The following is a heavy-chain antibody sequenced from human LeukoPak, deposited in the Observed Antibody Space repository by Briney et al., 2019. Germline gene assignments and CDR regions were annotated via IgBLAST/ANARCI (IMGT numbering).Heavy chain of an antibody. J-gene: IGHJ1*01. CDR1: GYTFGAFY. CDR2: INPNSGGT. V-gene: IGHV1-2*02. CDR3: ARVFSNYANTAEYFQH. D-gene: IGHD4-11*01. Sequence: GASVKVACKTSGYTFGAFYIHWARQAPGQGLEWMGWINPNSGGTNYAQKFQGRVTMTRDKSSSTAYMELSSLTSDDTAVFYCARVFSNYANTAEYFQHWGQGTLVTVSS.